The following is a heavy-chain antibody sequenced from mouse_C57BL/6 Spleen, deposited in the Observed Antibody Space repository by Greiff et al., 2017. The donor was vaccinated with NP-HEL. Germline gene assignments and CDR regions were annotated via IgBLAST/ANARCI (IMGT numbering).Heavy chain of an antibody. V-gene: IGHV1-64*01. CDR3: ARSPYYYGSGWYFDV. CDR2: IHPNSGST. J-gene: IGHJ1*03. Sequence: QVQLQQPGAELVKPGASVKLSCKASGYTFTSYWMHWVKQRPGQGLEWIGMIHPNSGSTNYNEKFKSKATLTVDKSSSTAYMQLSSLTSEDSAVYYCARSPYYYGSGWYFDVWGTGTTVTVSS. D-gene: IGHD1-1*01. CDR1: GYTFTSYW.